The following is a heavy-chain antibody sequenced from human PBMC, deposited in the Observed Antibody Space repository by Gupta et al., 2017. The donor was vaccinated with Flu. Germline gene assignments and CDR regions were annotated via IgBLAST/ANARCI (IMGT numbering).Heavy chain of an antibody. V-gene: IGHV3-48*03. CDR1: GFTFSSYA. Sequence: DVQLVESGGDLVQPGGSLRIFCAASGFTFSSYAMNWVRQAPGKGLEWISYISSSGSTICYADSLKGRFTISRDNAKNSLYLQMNSLRVEDTAVYYCARNWIGVEAFDYWGQGTLVTVSS. CDR3: ARNWIGVEAFDY. CDR2: ISSSGSTI. J-gene: IGHJ4*02. D-gene: IGHD2-2*03.